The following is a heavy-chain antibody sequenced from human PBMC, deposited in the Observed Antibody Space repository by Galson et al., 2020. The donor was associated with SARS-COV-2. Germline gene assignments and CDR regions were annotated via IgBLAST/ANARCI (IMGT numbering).Heavy chain of an antibody. V-gene: IGHV3-23*01. J-gene: IGHJ4*02. D-gene: IGHD6-13*01. CDR3: AKMTASVAATGTEMDY. CDR2: NSTGGGTT. Sequence: GESLKISCGVPGFTLRNYAMAWVRQGPGKGLEWVSTNSTGGGTTDYADSEKGRFTITRDNSKTTMLLQMNSLRTEDTAVYYCAKMTASVAATGTEMDYWGQGTLVTVSS. CDR1: GFTLRNYA.